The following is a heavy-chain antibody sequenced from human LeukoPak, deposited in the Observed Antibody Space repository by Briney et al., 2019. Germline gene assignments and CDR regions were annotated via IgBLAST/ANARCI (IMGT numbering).Heavy chain of an antibody. Sequence: GGSLRLSCAASEVTVTSNYLSWVRQAPGRGLQWVSLIYPGGDIYYADSVKGRFTISRDNAKNSLYLQMNSLRAEDTAVYYCAREWLLGRFGYWGQGTLVTVSS. D-gene: IGHD3-22*01. CDR1: EVTVTSNY. J-gene: IGHJ4*02. CDR3: AREWLLGRFGY. CDR2: IYPGGDI. V-gene: IGHV3-53*01.